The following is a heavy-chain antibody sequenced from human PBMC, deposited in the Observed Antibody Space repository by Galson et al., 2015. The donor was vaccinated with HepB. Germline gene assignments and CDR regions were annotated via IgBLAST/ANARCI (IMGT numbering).Heavy chain of an antibody. CDR3: ARYTGGSYREYYYGMDV. D-gene: IGHD1-26*01. Sequence: SVKVSCKASGYTFTSYGISWVRQAPGQGLEWMGWISAYNGNTNYAQKLQGRVTMTTDTSTSTAYMELRSLRSDDTAVYYCARYTGGSYREYYYGMDVWGQGTTVTVSS. CDR2: ISAYNGNT. V-gene: IGHV1-18*04. J-gene: IGHJ6*02. CDR1: GYTFTSYG.